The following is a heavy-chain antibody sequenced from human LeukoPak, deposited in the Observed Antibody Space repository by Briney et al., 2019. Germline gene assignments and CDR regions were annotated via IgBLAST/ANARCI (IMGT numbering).Heavy chain of an antibody. D-gene: IGHD5-18*01. V-gene: IGHV1-69*06. Sequence: GASVKISCKASGGTFSSYAISWVRQAPGQGLEWMGGIIPIFGTANYAQKFQGRVTITADKSTSTAYMELSSLRSEDTAVYYCARGRRVDTAMVWWKKDAFDIWGQGTMVTVSS. J-gene: IGHJ3*02. CDR3: ARGRRVDTAMVWWKKDAFDI. CDR1: GGTFSSYA. CDR2: IIPIFGTA.